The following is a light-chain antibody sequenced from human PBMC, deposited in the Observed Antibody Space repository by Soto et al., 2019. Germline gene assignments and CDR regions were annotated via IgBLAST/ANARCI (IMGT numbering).Light chain of an antibody. CDR2: EVS. J-gene: IGLJ2*01. V-gene: IGLV2-14*01. Sequence: QSALTQSASVSGSPGQSITISCTGTSSDVGGYNYVSWYQQHPGKAPKLMIYEVSNRPSGVSNRFSGSKSGNTASLTISGLQAEDEADYYCSSYTSSSTLPVFGGGTKLTVL. CDR3: SSYTSSSTLPV. CDR1: SSDVGGYNY.